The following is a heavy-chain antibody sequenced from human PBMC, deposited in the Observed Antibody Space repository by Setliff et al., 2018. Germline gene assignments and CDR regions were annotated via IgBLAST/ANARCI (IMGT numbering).Heavy chain of an antibody. CDR1: GGSISSGSDY. CDR3: ARATSGWYSAYYYYMDV. D-gene: IGHD6-19*01. V-gene: IGHV4-61*09. J-gene: IGHJ6*03. Sequence: PSETLSLTCSVSGGSISSGSDYWTWIRQPAGKGLEYIGHIYTSGSTSYNPSLKSRVTISLDTSKNQFSLNLSSVTATDTAVYYCARATSGWYSAYYYYMDVWGKGTTVTVSS. CDR2: IYTSGST.